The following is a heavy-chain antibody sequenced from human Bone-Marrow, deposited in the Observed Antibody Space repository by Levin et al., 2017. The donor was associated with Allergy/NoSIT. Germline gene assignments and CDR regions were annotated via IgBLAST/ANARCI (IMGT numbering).Heavy chain of an antibody. V-gene: IGHV3-15*01. CDR2: IKSKTDGGTT. Sequence: GGSLRLSCAASGFTFSNAWMSWVRQAPGKGLEWVGRIKSKTDGGTTDYAAPVKGRFTISRDDSKNTLYLQMNSLKTEDTAVYYCTTDWNDRGSLLDEYFQHWGQGTLVTVSS. J-gene: IGHJ1*01. CDR1: GFTFSNAW. CDR3: TTDWNDRGSLLDEYFQH. D-gene: IGHD1-1*01.